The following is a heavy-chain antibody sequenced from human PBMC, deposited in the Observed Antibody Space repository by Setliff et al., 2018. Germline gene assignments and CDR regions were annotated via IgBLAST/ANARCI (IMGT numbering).Heavy chain of an antibody. CDR1: GGSISSYY. J-gene: IGHJ3*02. V-gene: IGHV4-59*08. D-gene: IGHD5-18*01. CDR2: IYYSGST. Sequence: PSETLSLTCTVSGGSISSYYWSWIRQPPGKGLEWIGYIYYSGSTNYNPSLKSRVTISVDTSKNQFSLNLSSVTAADTAVYYCARRRRGYSYGHDAFDIWGQGTMGTVSS. CDR3: ARRRRGYSYGHDAFDI.